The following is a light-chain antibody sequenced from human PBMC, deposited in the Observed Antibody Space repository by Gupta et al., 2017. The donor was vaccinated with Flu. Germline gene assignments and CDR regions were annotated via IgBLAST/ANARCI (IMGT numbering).Light chain of an antibody. CDR3: QSYDRSLTGWV. Sequence: QSVLTPPPSVSGAPGQRVTISCTGSSSNTGAGYEIHWYQQLPGTGPKLLISGNGNRPSGVPDRFSASKSGTSASLAITGLQAEDEADYYCQSYDRSLTGWVFGGGTKLTVL. CDR1: SSNTGAGYE. J-gene: IGLJ3*02. V-gene: IGLV1-40*01. CDR2: GNG.